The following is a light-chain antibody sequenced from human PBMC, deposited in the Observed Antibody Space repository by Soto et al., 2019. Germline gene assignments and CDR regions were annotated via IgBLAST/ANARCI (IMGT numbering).Light chain of an antibody. V-gene: IGKV3-20*01. CDR3: QQYGSLPKT. J-gene: IGKJ1*01. CDR2: GAF. Sequence: EIVLTQSPGTVSLSPGERATLSCRASQSVSNNYLAWYQQKSGQAPRLLIYGAFSRANGIPVRFSGSASGTDFTLIISRLEPEDVAVYYCQQYGSLPKTFGQGTKVDIK. CDR1: QSVSNNY.